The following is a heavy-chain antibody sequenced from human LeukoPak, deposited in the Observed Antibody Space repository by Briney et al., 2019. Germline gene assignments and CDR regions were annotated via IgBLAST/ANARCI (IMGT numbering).Heavy chain of an antibody. J-gene: IGHJ6*02. D-gene: IGHD2-15*01. CDR1: GYSFITHW. CDR2: IYPADSET. CDR3: ARHTQPSYYYYGMDV. V-gene: IGHV5-51*01. Sequence: GESLKISCRGSGYSFITHWIGWVRQMPGKGLEWMGIIYPADSETGYSLSFQGQVTISADKSTNTAYLQWHSLKASDTAIYYCARHTQPSYYYYGMDVWGQGTTVTVSS.